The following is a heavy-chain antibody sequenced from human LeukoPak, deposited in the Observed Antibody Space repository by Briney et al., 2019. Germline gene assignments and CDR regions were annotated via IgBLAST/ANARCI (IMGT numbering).Heavy chain of an antibody. CDR3: ARDAPQAMSVITFGGVDY. CDR2: INPTGGST. V-gene: IGHV1-46*01. CDR1: GYTFPSYF. Sequence: GASVKVSCKASGYTFPSYFMHWVRQAPGQGLEWMGIINPTGGSTTYAQKFQGRVTMTRDTSTSTVYMELSSLRSDDTAVYYCARDAPQAMSVITFGGVDYWGQGTLVTVSS. D-gene: IGHD3-16*01. J-gene: IGHJ4*02.